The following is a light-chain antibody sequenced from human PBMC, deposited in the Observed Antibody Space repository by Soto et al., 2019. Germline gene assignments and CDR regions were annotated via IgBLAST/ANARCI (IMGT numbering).Light chain of an antibody. CDR2: DAS. Sequence: EIVLTQSPATLSLSPGERATLSCRASQSVRSYLVWYQQKPGQAPRLLIYDASTRATGIPARFSGSGSGTDFTLTISSLEPEDFAVSYCQHRSSWPITFGGGTKVEIK. J-gene: IGKJ4*01. V-gene: IGKV3-11*01. CDR1: QSVRSY. CDR3: QHRSSWPIT.